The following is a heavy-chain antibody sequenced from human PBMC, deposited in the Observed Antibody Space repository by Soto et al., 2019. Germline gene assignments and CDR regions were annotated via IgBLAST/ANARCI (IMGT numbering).Heavy chain of an antibody. CDR2: ISYNGSNK. CDR1: GFTFSSYA. CDR3: ARDPGPDAFDI. Sequence: GGSLRLSCAASGFTFSSYAMHWVRQAPGKGLQWVALISYNGSNKQYADSVKGRFTLSRDNAKNSLYLQMNSLRAEDTAVYYCARDPGPDAFDIWGQGIMVTVS. V-gene: IGHV3-30-3*01. J-gene: IGHJ3*02.